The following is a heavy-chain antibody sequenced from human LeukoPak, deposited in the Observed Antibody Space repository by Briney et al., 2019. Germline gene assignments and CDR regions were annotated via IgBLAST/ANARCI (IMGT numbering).Heavy chain of an antibody. D-gene: IGHD1-1*01. V-gene: IGHV1-18*01. CDR3: ARDRKTTRYLDY. J-gene: IGHJ4*02. CDR1: GGTFSSYA. Sequence: AASVKVSCKASGGTFSSYAISWVRQAPGQGLEWMGWISAYNGNTNYAQKLQGRVTMTTDTSTSTAYMELRSLRSDDTAVYYCARDRKTTRYLDYWGQGTPVTVSS. CDR2: ISAYNGNT.